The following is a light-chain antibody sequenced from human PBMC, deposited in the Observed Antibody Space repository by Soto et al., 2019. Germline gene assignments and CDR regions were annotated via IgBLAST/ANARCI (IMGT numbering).Light chain of an antibody. Sequence: QSVLTQPPSVSGARGQRVTISCTGSSSNIGAGYDVHWYQQLPGTAPKLLIYGNSNRPSGVPDRFSGSKSGTSASLAITGLQSEDGDFYSCRSYAGGLVGFFAFGTGTSSPS. CDR2: GNS. CDR1: SSNIGAGYD. J-gene: IGLJ1*01. CDR3: RSYAGGLVGFFA. V-gene: IGLV1-40*01.